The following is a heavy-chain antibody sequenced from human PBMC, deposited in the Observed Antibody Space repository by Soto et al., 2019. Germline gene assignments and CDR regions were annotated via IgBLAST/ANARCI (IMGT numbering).Heavy chain of an antibody. J-gene: IGHJ1*01. Sequence: EVQLLESGGGLVQPGGSLRLSCAASGFTFSSYTMSWVRQAPGKGLEGVSVISGSGVTTYYADSVKGRFTISRDNSKNTLFLQMNSLRAEDTAVYYCSKIGRAIVDWGQGTLVTVSS. CDR3: SKIGRAIVD. CDR1: GFTFSSYT. CDR2: ISGSGVTT. V-gene: IGHV3-23*01. D-gene: IGHD2-15*01.